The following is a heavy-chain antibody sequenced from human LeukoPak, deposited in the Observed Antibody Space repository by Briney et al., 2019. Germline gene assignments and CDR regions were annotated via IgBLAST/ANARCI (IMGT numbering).Heavy chain of an antibody. Sequence: GSGPTLVNPTQTLTLTCTFSGLSLSTSGVGVGWIRQPPGKALEWLALIYWDDDKRYSPSLKSRLTIPKDTSKNQVVLTMTNRDPVDTATYYCAHRYDSSGYYYNWFDPWGQGTLVTVSS. J-gene: IGHJ5*02. CDR3: AHRYDSSGYYYNWFDP. CDR2: IYWDDDK. D-gene: IGHD3-22*01. CDR1: GLSLSTSGVG. V-gene: IGHV2-5*02.